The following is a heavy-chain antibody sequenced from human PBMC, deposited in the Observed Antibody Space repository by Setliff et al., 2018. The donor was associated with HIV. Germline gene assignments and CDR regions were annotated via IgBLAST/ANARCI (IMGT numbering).Heavy chain of an antibody. CDR2: INHSGST. Sequence: SETLSLSCEASGFTFSTYSMNCVRQSPGKGLEWIGEINHSGSTNYNPSLKSRVTMSVDTSKNQFSLKLTSVTASDTAVYYCARAAAGKTGAFDLWGQGSPVTVSS. J-gene: IGHJ4*02. V-gene: IGHV4-34*01. D-gene: IGHD6-25*01. CDR1: GFTFSTYS. CDR3: ARAAAGKTGAFDL.